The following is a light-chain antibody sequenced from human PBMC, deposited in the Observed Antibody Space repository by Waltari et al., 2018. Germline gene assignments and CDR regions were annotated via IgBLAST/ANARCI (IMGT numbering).Light chain of an antibody. CDR1: QIGNKR. J-gene: IGLJ2*01. CDR2: DDD. CDR3: QVWDSNSDHVVV. V-gene: IGLV3-21*03. Sequence: SYTLTQPPAVSVAPGKTATITCGGNQIGNKRAHWYQQKPGQAPVLVVSDDDDRPSGIPERFSGSNSWSTATLTISRVEAGDEADYFCQVWDSNSDHVVVFGGGTKLTVL.